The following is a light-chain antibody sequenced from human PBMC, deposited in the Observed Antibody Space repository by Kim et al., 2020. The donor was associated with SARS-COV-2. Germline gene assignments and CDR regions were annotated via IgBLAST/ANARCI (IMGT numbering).Light chain of an antibody. V-gene: IGLV1-47*01. Sequence: GQRVTFSLPGSSSNIGRNYVSWHHQPPGTAPRLLIYRSYQRPSGVPDRFSGSTSGTSASLAISGLRSEDEADYYCAAWDDSLSGWVFGGGTQLTVL. CDR1: SSNIGRNY. CDR3: AAWDDSLSGWV. CDR2: RSY. J-gene: IGLJ3*02.